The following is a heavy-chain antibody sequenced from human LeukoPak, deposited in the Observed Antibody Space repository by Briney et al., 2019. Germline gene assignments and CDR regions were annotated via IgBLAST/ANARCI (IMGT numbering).Heavy chain of an antibody. CDR3: AKDITLSAAAGTIDY. CDR2: IRYDGSNK. V-gene: IGHV3-30*02. Sequence: GGPLRLSCAASGFTFSSYGMHWVRQAPGKGLEWVAFIRYDGSNKYYADSVKGRFTISRDNSKNTLYLQMNSLRAEDTAVYYCAKDITLSAAAGTIDYWGQGTLVTVSS. J-gene: IGHJ4*02. D-gene: IGHD6-13*01. CDR1: GFTFSSYG.